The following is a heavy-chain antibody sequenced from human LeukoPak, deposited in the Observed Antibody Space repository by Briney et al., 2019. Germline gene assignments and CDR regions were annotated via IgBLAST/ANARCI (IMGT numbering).Heavy chain of an antibody. CDR2: ISSSGSTI. D-gene: IGHD3-22*01. J-gene: IGHJ4*02. CDR3: ARDFSYYYDSSGPAFDY. V-gene: IGHV3-48*03. CDR1: GFTFDDYG. Sequence: GGSLRLSCAASGFTFDDYGMNWVRQAPGKGLEWVSYISSSGSTIYYADSVKGRSTISRDNAKNSLYLQMNSLRAEDTAVYYCARDFSYYYDSSGPAFDYWGQGTLVTVSS.